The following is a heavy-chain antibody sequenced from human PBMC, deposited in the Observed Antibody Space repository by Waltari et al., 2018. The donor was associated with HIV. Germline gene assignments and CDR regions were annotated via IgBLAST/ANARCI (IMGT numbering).Heavy chain of an antibody. CDR2: IRGKAFSGST. D-gene: IGHD2-21*02. CDR1: GFTFGAYG. V-gene: IGHV3-49*03. Sequence: EVHLVASGGGLVQPGRSLSLSCTASGFTFGAYGISWYRQAPGKGLEWLSIIRGKAFSGSTEYAASVKGRVTVSRDDSKSIAYLQINSLKTEDTAVYYCTRSLLATANLWSGGYWGQGALVTVSS. J-gene: IGHJ4*02. CDR3: TRSLLATANLWSGGY.